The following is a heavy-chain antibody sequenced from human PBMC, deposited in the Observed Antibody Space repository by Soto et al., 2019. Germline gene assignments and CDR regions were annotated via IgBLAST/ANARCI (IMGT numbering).Heavy chain of an antibody. CDR1: GFIVSGNY. CDR3: ARDGGLAEDGMDV. V-gene: IGHV3-53*01. D-gene: IGHD3-10*01. J-gene: IGHJ6*02. Sequence: GGSLRLSCAASGFIVSGNYISWVRQAPGKGLEWVSVIYRGGSTYYADSVKGRFTISRDNSKNTLYLQMNSLRADDTGVYYCARDGGLAEDGMDVWGQGTTVTVSS. CDR2: IYRGGST.